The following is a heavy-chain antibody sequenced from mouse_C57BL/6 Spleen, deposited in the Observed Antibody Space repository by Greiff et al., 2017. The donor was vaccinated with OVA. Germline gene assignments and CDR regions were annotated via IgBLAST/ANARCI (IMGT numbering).Heavy chain of an antibody. CDR1: GYTFTDYN. CDR3: AREGDYYDYRCAY. D-gene: IGHD2-4*01. Sequence: VQLQQSGPELVKPGASVKIPCKASGYTFTDYNMDWVKQSHGKSLEWIGDINPNNGGTIYNQKFKGKATLTVDKSSSTAYMELRSLTSEDTAVYYCAREGDYYDYRCAYWGQGTLVTVSA. CDR2: INPNNGGT. J-gene: IGHJ3*01. V-gene: IGHV1-18*01.